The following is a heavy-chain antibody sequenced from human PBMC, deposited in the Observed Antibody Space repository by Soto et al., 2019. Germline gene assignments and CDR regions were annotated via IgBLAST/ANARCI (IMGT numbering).Heavy chain of an antibody. D-gene: IGHD4-17*01. CDR1: GFTFSRYA. CDR2: ISGSGSTT. CDR3: ASFPVYDYGYDDDY. J-gene: IGHJ4*02. Sequence: GESLKISCAASGFTFSRYAMSWVRQAPGKGLEWVSTISGSGSTTYYADSVKGRFTISRDNSKNTLYLQMNSLRAEDTAVYYCASFPVYDYGYDDDYWGQGTPVTVSS. V-gene: IGHV3-23*01.